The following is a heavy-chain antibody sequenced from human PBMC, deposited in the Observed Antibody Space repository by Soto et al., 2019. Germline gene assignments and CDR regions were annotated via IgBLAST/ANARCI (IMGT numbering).Heavy chain of an antibody. CDR1: GFTFSNYA. Sequence: GGSLRLSCEASGFTFSNYAMAWVRQAPGKGLEWVSSISGSGGTTSYTDSMKGRFTISRDNSKNTVYLQMNSLRAEDTAVYYCASHQGSLAKIISEYWGQGTLVTVSS. CDR2: ISGSGGTT. CDR3: ASHQGSLAKIISEY. J-gene: IGHJ4*02. V-gene: IGHV3-23*01. D-gene: IGHD5-12*01.